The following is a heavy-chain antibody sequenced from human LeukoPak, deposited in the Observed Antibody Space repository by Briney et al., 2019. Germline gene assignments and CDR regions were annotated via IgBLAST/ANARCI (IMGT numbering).Heavy chain of an antibody. J-gene: IGHJ3*02. Sequence: PGGSLRLSCAASGFTFSSYAMSWVRQAPGKGLEWVSAISGSGGSTYYADSVKGRFTISRDNSKNTLYLQMNSLRAEDTAVYYCAKVSRGYYDSSGYSLGAFDIWGQRTMVTVSS. CDR1: GFTFSSYA. CDR3: AKVSRGYYDSSGYSLGAFDI. D-gene: IGHD3-22*01. V-gene: IGHV3-23*01. CDR2: ISGSGGST.